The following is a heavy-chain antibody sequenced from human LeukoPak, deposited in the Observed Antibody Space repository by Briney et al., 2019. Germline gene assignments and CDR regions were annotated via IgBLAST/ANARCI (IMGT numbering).Heavy chain of an antibody. D-gene: IGHD2-2*02. CDR3: ARGGDVVVVPAAIGYAFDI. CDR2: MNPNSGNT. CDR1: GYTFTSYD. J-gene: IGHJ3*02. Sequence: ASVKVSCKASGYTFTSYDINWVRQATGQGLEWMGWMNPNSGNTGYAQKFQGRVTITRNTSISTAYMELSSLRSEDTAVYYCARGGDVVVVPAAIGYAFDIWGQGTMVTVSS. V-gene: IGHV1-8*03.